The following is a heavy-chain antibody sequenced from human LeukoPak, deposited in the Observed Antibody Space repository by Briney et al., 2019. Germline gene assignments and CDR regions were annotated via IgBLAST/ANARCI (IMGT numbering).Heavy chain of an antibody. V-gene: IGHV3-23*01. CDR3: AKQLYSNGYRWFDP. CDR2: ISGDGDII. J-gene: IGHJ5*02. Sequence: PGGSLRLSCAASGFIFNNYGMSWVRQAPGKGLEWVSSISGDGDIIVYADSVKGRFTTSRDNSENTLYLQMSSLSAADTAIYYCAKQLYSNGYRWFDPWGQGTLVTVSS. D-gene: IGHD3-22*01. CDR1: GFIFNNYG.